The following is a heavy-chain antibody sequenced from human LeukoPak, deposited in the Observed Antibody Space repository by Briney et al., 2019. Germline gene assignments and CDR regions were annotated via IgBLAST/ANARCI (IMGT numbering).Heavy chain of an antibody. J-gene: IGHJ4*02. CDR1: GFTFSNYW. D-gene: IGHD3-16*01. V-gene: IGHV3-7*01. CDR2: INQDGSEK. CDR3: ARARGSYWLDY. Sequence: GGSQRLSCAASGFTFSNYWMTRVRQAPGKGLEWVANINQDGSEKYYVDSVKGRFTISRDNAKNSLYLQMNSLRVEDTADYHCARARGSYWLDYWGQGTLVTVSS.